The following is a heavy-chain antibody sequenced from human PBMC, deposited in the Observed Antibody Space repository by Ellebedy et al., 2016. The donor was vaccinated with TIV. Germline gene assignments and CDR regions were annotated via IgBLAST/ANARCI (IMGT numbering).Heavy chain of an antibody. CDR3: ARGGYGRPFDC. Sequence: GGSLRLSCAASGFTFSNYWMKWVRKAPGKGLEWVANIKQDGSEKYYVDSVKGRFTISRDNAKNSLFLQMNSLRVEDTAVYSCARGGYGRPFDCWGQGTLVTVSS. CDR1: GFTFSNYW. D-gene: IGHD5-12*01. J-gene: IGHJ4*02. V-gene: IGHV3-7*03. CDR2: IKQDGSEK.